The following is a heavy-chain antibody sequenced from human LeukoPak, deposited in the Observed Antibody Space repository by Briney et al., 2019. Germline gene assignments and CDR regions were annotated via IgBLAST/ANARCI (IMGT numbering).Heavy chain of an antibody. D-gene: IGHD4-23*01. CDR3: ASIHGGY. Sequence: SETLSLTCTVSGGSISSSSYYWGWIRQPPGKGLEWIGSIYYSGSTYYNPSLKSRVTISVDTSKNQFSLKLSSVTAADTAVYYCASIHGGYWGQGTLVTVSS. CDR2: IYYSGST. CDR1: GGSISSSSYY. V-gene: IGHV4-39*01. J-gene: IGHJ4*02.